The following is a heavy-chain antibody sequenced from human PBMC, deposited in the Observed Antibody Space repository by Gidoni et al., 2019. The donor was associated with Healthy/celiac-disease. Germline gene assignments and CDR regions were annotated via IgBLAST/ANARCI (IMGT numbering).Heavy chain of an antibody. V-gene: IGHV3-30*18. J-gene: IGHJ4*02. D-gene: IGHD1-26*01. CDR2: ISYDGSNK. CDR3: AKDPVGATTGGY. Sequence: QVQLVESGGGVVQPGRSLRLSCAAAGFTFSSYGMHWVRQAPGKGLEWVAVISYDGSNKYYADSVKVRFTISRDNSKNTLYLQMNSLRAEDTAVYYCAKDPVGATTGGYWGQGTLVTVSS. CDR1: GFTFSSYG.